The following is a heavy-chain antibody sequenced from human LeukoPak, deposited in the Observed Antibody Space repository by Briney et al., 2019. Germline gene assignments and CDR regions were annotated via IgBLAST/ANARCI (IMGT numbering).Heavy chain of an antibody. D-gene: IGHD5-18*01. V-gene: IGHV3-11*01. CDR1: GFTFSDYY. CDR2: ISSSGSTI. J-gene: IGHJ5*02. Sequence: GGSLRLSCAASGFTFSDYYMSWTRQAPGKGLEWVSYISSSGSTICYADSVKGRFTISRDNGKNSLSLRMNSLRAEDTAVYYCARVEYIYGYGSWGQGTLVTVSS. CDR3: ARVEYIYGYGS.